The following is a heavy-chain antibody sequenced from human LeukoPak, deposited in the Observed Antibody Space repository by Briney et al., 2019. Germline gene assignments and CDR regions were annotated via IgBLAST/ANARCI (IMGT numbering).Heavy chain of an antibody. J-gene: IGHJ5*02. CDR2: ITSSSNYI. CDR1: GFTFSSYA. CDR3: ARTSYWFDP. V-gene: IGHV3-21*01. Sequence: PGGSLRLSCAASGFTFSSYAMSWVRQAPGKGLEWVSSITSSSNYISYADSVKGRFTISRDNAKNSLYLQMNSLRAEDTAVYYCARTSYWFDPWGQGTLVTVSS.